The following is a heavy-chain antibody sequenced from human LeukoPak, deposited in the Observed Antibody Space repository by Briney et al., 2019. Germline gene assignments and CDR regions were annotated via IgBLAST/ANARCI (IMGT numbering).Heavy chain of an antibody. CDR2: INPNSGGT. J-gene: IGHJ4*02. V-gene: IGHV1-2*02. CDR1: GYTFTGYY. Sequence: ASVKVSCKASGYTFTGYYMHWVRQAPGQGLEWMGWINPNSGGTNYAQKFQGRVTMTRDTSISTAYMELSRLRSDDTAVYYCARGTDYDSSEGFDYWGQGTLVTVSS. D-gene: IGHD3-22*01. CDR3: ARGTDYDSSEGFDY.